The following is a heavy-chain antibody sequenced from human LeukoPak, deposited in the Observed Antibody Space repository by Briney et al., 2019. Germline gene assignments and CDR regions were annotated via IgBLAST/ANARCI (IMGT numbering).Heavy chain of an antibody. J-gene: IGHJ3*02. CDR1: GFTFSSYS. V-gene: IGHV3-21*01. D-gene: IGHD5-18*01. CDR2: ISSSSYI. CDR3: ARDVVDTAMVPDAVDI. Sequence: PGGSLRLSCAASGFTFSSYSMNWVRQAPGKGLEWVSSISSSSYIYYADSVKGRFTISRDNAKNSLYLQMNSLRAEDTAVYYCARDVVDTAMVPDAVDIWGQGTMVTVSS.